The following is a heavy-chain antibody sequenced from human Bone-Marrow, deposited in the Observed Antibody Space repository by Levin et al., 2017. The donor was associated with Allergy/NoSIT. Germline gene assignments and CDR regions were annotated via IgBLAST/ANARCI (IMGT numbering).Heavy chain of an antibody. Sequence: SCSPFPRYPMHWVRQAPGQGLEWMGIINPSGGSTSYAQKFKGRVTMTRDTSTNTVYMELSSLRSEDTALYFCARDRTGSGSDWFAPWGQGTLVTVSS. D-gene: IGHD3-10*01. J-gene: IGHJ5*02. V-gene: IGHV1-46*01. CDR2: INPSGGST. CDR1: CSPFPRYP. CDR3: ARDRTGSGSDWFAP.